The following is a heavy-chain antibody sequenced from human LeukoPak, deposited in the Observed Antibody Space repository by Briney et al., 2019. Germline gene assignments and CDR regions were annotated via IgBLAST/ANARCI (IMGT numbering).Heavy chain of an antibody. J-gene: IGHJ3*02. D-gene: IGHD5-24*01. CDR1: GGTFSSYA. Sequence: SVKVSCKASGGTFSSYAISWVRQAPGQGLEWMGGIIPIFGTANYAQKFQGRVTITADESTSTAYMEPSSLRSEDTAVYYCARASREIVDAFDIWGQGTMVTVSS. V-gene: IGHV1-69*13. CDR2: IIPIFGTA. CDR3: ARASREIVDAFDI.